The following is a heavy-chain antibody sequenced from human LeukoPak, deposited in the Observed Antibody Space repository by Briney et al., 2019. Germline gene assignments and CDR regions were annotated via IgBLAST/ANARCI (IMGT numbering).Heavy chain of an antibody. CDR3: ARVRGGAAAGPFDY. Sequence: PGGSLRLSCAASGFTFSSYGMHWVRQAPGKGLEWVAVISYDGSNKYYADSVKGRFTISRDNSKNTLYLQMNSLRAEDTAVYYCARVRGGAAAGPFDYWSQGTLVTVSS. V-gene: IGHV3-30*19. J-gene: IGHJ4*02. CDR1: GFTFSSYG. D-gene: IGHD6-13*01. CDR2: ISYDGSNK.